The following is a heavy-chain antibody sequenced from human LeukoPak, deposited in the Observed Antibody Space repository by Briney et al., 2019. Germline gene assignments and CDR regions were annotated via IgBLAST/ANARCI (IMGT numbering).Heavy chain of an antibody. CDR2: IWYDGSNK. J-gene: IGHJ6*02. CDR3: AKEYSGYSSSWHGWDYYYGMDV. V-gene: IGHV3-33*06. D-gene: IGHD6-13*01. Sequence: GRSLRLSCAASGFTFSSYGMHWVRQASGKGLEWVAVIWYDGSNKYYADSVKGRFTISRDNSKNTLYLQMNSLRAEDTAVYYCAKEYSGYSSSWHGWDYYYGMDVWGQGTTVTVSS. CDR1: GFTFSSYG.